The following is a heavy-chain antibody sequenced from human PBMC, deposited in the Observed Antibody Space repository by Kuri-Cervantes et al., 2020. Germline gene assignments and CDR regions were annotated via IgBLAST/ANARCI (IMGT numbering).Heavy chain of an antibody. Sequence: GESLKISCAASGFTFGSYSMNWVRQAPGKGPEWIAYITSGSGTIYYADSVKGRFIISRDNYQSSLYLQMNSLRDDDTAVYYCARRPPCSGGSCYSGAFDYWGQGTLVTVSS. V-gene: IGHV3-48*02. J-gene: IGHJ4*02. CDR2: ITSGSGTI. CDR3: ARRPPCSGGSCYSGAFDY. CDR1: GFTFGSYS. D-gene: IGHD2-15*01.